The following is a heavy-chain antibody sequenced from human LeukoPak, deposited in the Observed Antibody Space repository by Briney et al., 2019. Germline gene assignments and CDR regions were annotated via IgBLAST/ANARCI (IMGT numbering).Heavy chain of an antibody. CDR1: GSRFNTYW. J-gene: IGHJ4*02. CDR2: VYGGDSET. D-gene: IGHD2-15*01. V-gene: IGHV5-51*01. CDR3: ARARSCGGGTCYAEY. Sequence: GESLQISCQGSGSRFNTYWISWVRQMPGKGPEWMGIVYGGDSETRYGPSFQGQVTISADKSISTAYLQWSSLKASDTAMYYCARARSCGGGTCYAEYWGQGTLVTVSS.